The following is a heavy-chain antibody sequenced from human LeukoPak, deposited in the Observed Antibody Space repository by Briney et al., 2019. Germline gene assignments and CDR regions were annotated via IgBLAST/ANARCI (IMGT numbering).Heavy chain of an antibody. CDR3: ARGYSSGWVDC. CDR1: GFTVSSNY. J-gene: IGHJ4*02. CDR2: IYSGGTT. D-gene: IGHD6-19*01. Sequence: GGSLRLSCAASGFTVSSNYMSWVRQAPGKGLEWVSIIYSGGTTYYADSVKGRFTISRDNSKNTLYLQMNSLGAEDTAVYYCARGYSSGWVDCWGQGTLVTVSS. V-gene: IGHV3-53*01.